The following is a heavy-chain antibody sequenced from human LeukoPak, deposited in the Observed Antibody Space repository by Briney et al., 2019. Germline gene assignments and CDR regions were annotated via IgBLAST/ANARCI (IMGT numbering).Heavy chain of an antibody. V-gene: IGHV4-59*01. D-gene: IGHD5-24*01. CDR3: AKGRDGYDA. Sequence: SSETLSLTCTVSGASISTYYWSWIRQSPGKGLEWIGYIYYSGSAYYNPSLKSRVTMSVDTSKNQFPLKLSSVTAADTAVYYCAKGRDGYDAWGQGTLVTVPS. CDR1: GASISTYY. J-gene: IGHJ5*02. CDR2: IYYSGSA.